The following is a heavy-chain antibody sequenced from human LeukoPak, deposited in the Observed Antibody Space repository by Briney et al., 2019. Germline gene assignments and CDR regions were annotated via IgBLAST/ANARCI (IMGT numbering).Heavy chain of an antibody. Sequence: PGGSLRLSCAAFGFTFSSYAMKWVRQAPGKGLEWVSGISGSGGSAYYADSVKGRFTMSRDNSKNTVYLQMNSLRAEDTAVYYCAKGKYSSGAGVFDYWGQGTLVTVSS. CDR2: ISGSGGSA. CDR3: AKGKYSSGAGVFDY. D-gene: IGHD6-19*01. J-gene: IGHJ4*02. V-gene: IGHV3-23*01. CDR1: GFTFSSYA.